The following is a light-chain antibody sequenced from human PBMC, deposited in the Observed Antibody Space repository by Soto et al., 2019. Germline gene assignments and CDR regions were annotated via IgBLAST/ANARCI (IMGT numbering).Light chain of an antibody. CDR1: SSNIGAGYD. CDR2: GNS. CDR3: SLYRGANKEV. J-gene: IGLJ2*01. V-gene: IGLV1-40*01. Sequence: QSVLTQPPSVSGAPGQRVTISCTGSSSNIGAGYDVHWYQQLPGTAPKLLIYGNSNRPSGVPDRFSGSKSGTSASLAITGLQAEDEADYYCSLYRGANKEVFGGGTKLTVL.